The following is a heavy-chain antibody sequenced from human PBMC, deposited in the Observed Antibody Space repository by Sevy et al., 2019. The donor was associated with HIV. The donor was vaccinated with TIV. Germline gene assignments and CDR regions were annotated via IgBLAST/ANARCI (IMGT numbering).Heavy chain of an antibody. CDR1: GGTFSSYA. Sequence: ASVKVSCKASGGTFSSYAISWVRQAPGQGLEWMGGIIPIFGTANYAQKFQGRVTMTADESTSTAYMELSSLRSEDTAVYYCARVDGSGSYDYWGQGTLVTVSS. CDR2: IIPIFGTA. CDR3: ARVDGSGSYDY. V-gene: IGHV1-69*13. J-gene: IGHJ4*02. D-gene: IGHD3-10*01.